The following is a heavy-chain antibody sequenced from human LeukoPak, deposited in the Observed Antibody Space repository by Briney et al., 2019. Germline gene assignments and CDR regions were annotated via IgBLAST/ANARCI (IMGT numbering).Heavy chain of an antibody. CDR2: SSGNGGST. Sequence: GGSLRLSCGASGFTFSNYAMSWVRQAPGKGLEWVSTSSGNGGSTYYGDSVKRRFTISRDNVKNTLHLQMSSLRAEDTAVYYCARGLGTAMVVYYFDYWGQGTLVTVSS. CDR1: GFTFSNYA. J-gene: IGHJ4*02. V-gene: IGHV3-23*01. D-gene: IGHD5-18*01. CDR3: ARGLGTAMVVYYFDY.